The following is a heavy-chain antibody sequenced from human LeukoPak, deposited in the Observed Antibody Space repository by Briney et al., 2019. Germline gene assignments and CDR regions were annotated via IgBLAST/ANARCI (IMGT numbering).Heavy chain of an antibody. D-gene: IGHD3-10*01. CDR1: GGSISSGDFP. CDR3: ARGFYGAGSHFDY. V-gene: IGHV4-30-2*01. J-gene: IGHJ4*02. Sequence: NPSQPLSLTCAVSGGSISSGDFPWSWIRQPPGKGLEWIGYIFHTGHTSYNPSLKSRVTISVDMSKNQLSLRLTSVTAADTAVYYCARGFYGAGSHFDYWGQETLVTVSS. CDR2: IFHTGHT.